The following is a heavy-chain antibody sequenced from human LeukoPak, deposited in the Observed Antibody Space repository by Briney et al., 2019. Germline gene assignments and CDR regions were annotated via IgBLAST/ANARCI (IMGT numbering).Heavy chain of an antibody. D-gene: IGHD6-19*01. CDR1: GGSITSISYY. CDR3: ARQDSSGWYFNDY. J-gene: IGHJ4*02. V-gene: IGHV4-39*01. CDR2: IYYSGST. Sequence: PSETLSPTCTVSGGSITSISYYWGWIRQPPGKGLEWIGSIYYSGSTYYNPSLKTRVTVSVDTSKNQFSLKLSSVTAADTAVYYCARQDSSGWYFNDYWGQGTLVTVSS.